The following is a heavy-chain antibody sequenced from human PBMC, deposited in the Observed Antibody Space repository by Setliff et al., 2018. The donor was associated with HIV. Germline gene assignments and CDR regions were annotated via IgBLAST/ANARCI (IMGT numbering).Heavy chain of an antibody. CDR1: GFTFNRYW. V-gene: IGHV3-74*01. CDR3: ARELPGPPGALDI. J-gene: IGHJ3*02. Sequence: GGSLRLSCAASGFTFNRYWMHWVRQAPGKGLVWVSHSNSDGSSTTYADSVKGRFTISRDNAKNTLYLQMNSLRAEDTAVYFCARELPGPPGALDIWGHGTMVTVSS. CDR2: SNSDGSST. D-gene: IGHD7-27*01.